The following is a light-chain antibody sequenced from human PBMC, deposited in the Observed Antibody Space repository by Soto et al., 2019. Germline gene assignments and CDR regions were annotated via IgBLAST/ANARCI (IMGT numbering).Light chain of an antibody. CDR1: QSISKY. J-gene: IGKJ2*01. CDR3: QQSYSTPPQYT. CDR2: ASS. Sequence: DIQMTQSPSSLSASVGDRVTITCRASQSISKYLNWYQQKPGKAPKLLIYASSTLQSGVPSRFSGSGSWTDCALTISRLQPEDFATYYCQQSYSTPPQYTFGQGTKLEIK. V-gene: IGKV1-39*01.